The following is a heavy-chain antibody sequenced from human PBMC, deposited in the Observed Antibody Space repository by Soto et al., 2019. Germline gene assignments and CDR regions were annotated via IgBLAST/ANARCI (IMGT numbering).Heavy chain of an antibody. Sequence: QLQLQEFGSGPVKPSETLSLTCAVSGGSISSGPYSWSWLRQAPGKGLEWIGYIYHSGITHYNPSLKSRVTISLDRSKNQFSLRLSPVTAADTAVYYCARGCSSTSCYTGFDPWGQGTQVTVSS. CDR1: GGSISSGPYS. J-gene: IGHJ5*02. CDR3: ARGCSSTSCYTGFDP. CDR2: IYHSGIT. V-gene: IGHV4-30-2*01. D-gene: IGHD2-2*02.